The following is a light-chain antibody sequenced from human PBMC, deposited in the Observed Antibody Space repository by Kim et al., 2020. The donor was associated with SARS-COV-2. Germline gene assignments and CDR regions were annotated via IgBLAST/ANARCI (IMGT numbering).Light chain of an antibody. Sequence: PGQSITIACTGTSSDVGGYNDVSWYQQHPGKAPKLMIYDVSNRPSGVSNRFSGSKSGNTASLTISGLQAEDEADYYCSSYTSSSLVFGGGTQLTVL. CDR3: SSYTSSSLV. CDR2: DVS. J-gene: IGLJ2*01. V-gene: IGLV2-14*03. CDR1: SSDVGGYND.